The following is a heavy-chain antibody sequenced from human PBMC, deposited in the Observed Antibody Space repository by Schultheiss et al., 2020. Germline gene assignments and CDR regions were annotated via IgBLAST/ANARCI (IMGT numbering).Heavy chain of an antibody. CDR2: IYYSGST. Sequence: SETLSLTCTVSGGSISSGDYYWSWIRQPPGKGLEWIGYIYYSGSTYYNPSLKSRVTISVDTSKNRFSLRLSSVTAADTAVFYCARRGAGLNWFDPWGQGTLVTVSS. CDR1: GGSISSGDYY. J-gene: IGHJ5*02. CDR3: ARRGAGLNWFDP. D-gene: IGHD6-13*01. V-gene: IGHV4-30-4*01.